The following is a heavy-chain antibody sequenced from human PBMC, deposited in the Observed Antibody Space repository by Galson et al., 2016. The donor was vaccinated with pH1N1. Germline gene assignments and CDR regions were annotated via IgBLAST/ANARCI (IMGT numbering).Heavy chain of an antibody. CDR2: INPSGGST. V-gene: IGHV1-46*03. D-gene: IGHD2-8*02. CDR1: GYTFTNYY. Sequence: SVKVSCKASGYTFTNYYMHWVRQAPGQGLEWMGIINPSGGSTYYPPKLQGRVTMTRDTSTSTVYMELSSLRSDDSAIYYCARVGFCSGGECYGRLDHWGQGTLVTVSS. J-gene: IGHJ4*02. CDR3: ARVGFCSGGECYGRLDH.